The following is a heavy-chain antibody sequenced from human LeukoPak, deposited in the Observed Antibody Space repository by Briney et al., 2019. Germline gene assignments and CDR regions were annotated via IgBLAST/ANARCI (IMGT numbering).Heavy chain of an antibody. Sequence: PGGSLRLSCALSGITLSNYGMTWVRLAPGKGLEWVAGISGSGGGTRYADSVKGRFTISRENDKNTLFLQMNCLRAEDPAVYFCARRGVVIRVFLVGFHKETYYFDSWGQGALVTVSS. D-gene: IGHD3-10*01. CDR3: ARRGVVIRVFLVGFHKETYYFDS. J-gene: IGHJ4*02. V-gene: IGHV3-23*01. CDR2: ISGSGGGT. CDR1: GITLSNYG.